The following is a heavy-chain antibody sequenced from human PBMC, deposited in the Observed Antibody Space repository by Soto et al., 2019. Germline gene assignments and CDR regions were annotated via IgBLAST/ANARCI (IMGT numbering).Heavy chain of an antibody. V-gene: IGHV3-30*18. CDR2: ISYDGSNK. J-gene: IGHJ6*02. Sequence: GGSLRLSCAASGFTFSSYGVHWVRQAPGKGLEWVAVISYDGSNKYYADSVKGRFTISRDNSKNTLYLQMNSLRAEDTAVYYCAKEVRITGTTDRFYYYYYGMDVWGQGTTVTVSS. D-gene: IGHD1-7*01. CDR1: GFTFSSYG. CDR3: AKEVRITGTTDRFYYYYYGMDV.